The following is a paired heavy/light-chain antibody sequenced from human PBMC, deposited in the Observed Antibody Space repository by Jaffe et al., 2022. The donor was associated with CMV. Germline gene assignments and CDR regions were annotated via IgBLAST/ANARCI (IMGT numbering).Heavy chain of an antibody. CDR3: AKDLDTAMVTVIYYYGMDV. CDR1: GFTFSSYA. CDR2: ISGSGGST. J-gene: IGHJ6*02. Sequence: EVQLLESGGGLVQPGGSLRLSCAASGFTFSSYAMSWVRQAPGKGLEWVSAISGSGGSTYYADSVKGRFTISRDNSKNTLYLQMNSLRAEDTAVYYCAKDLDTAMVTVIYYYGMDVWGQGTTVTVSS. D-gene: IGHD5-18*01. V-gene: IGHV3-23*01.
Light chain of an antibody. V-gene: IGLV3-21*04. Sequence: SYVLTQPPSVSVAPGKTARITCGGNNIGSKSVHWYQQKPGQAPVLVIYYDSDRPSGIPERFSGSNSGNTATLTISRVEAGDEADYYCQVWDSSSDLVVFGGGTKLTVL. CDR3: QVWDSSSDLVV. CDR2: YDS. J-gene: IGLJ2*01. CDR1: NIGSKS.